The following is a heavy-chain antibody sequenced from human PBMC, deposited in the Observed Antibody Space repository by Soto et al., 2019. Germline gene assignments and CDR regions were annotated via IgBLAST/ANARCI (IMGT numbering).Heavy chain of an antibody. V-gene: IGHV1-69*13. CDR1: GGTFSSYA. CDR3: ARHLRFGELLYPSFYYGMDV. Sequence: SVKVSCKASGGTFSSYAISWVRQAPGQGLEWMGGIIPIFGTANYAQKFQGRVTITADESTSTAYMELSSLRSEDTAVYYCARHLRFGELLYPSFYYGMDVWGQGTTVTVSS. CDR2: IIPIFGTA. D-gene: IGHD3-10*01. J-gene: IGHJ6*02.